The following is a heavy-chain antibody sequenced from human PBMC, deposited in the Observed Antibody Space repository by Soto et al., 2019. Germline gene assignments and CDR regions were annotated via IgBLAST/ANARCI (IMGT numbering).Heavy chain of an antibody. CDR2: IVVGSGNT. D-gene: IGHD3-22*01. CDR1: GLTFRSSA. Sequence: SVKVSCKASGLTFRSSAVQWVRQARGQRLEWIGWIVVGSGNTNYAQKFQERVTFTRDMSTSTAYMELSGLRSEDTAVYYCAADPYYYDSSSYYSFDYWGQGTLVTVSS. J-gene: IGHJ4*02. CDR3: AADPYYYDSSSYYSFDY. V-gene: IGHV1-58*01.